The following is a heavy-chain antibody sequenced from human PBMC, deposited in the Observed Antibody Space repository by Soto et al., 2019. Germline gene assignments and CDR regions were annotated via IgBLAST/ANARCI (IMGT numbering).Heavy chain of an antibody. D-gene: IGHD4-17*01. V-gene: IGHV4-59*01. Sequence: SETLSLTCTVSGGSISSYYWSWIRQPPGKGLEWIGYIYYSGSTNYNPSLKSRVTISVDTSKNQFSLKLSSVTAADTAVYYCARGTTVTPSIQYFQHWGQGTLVTVSS. CDR1: GGSISSYY. CDR3: ARGTTVTPSIQYFQH. J-gene: IGHJ1*01. CDR2: IYYSGST.